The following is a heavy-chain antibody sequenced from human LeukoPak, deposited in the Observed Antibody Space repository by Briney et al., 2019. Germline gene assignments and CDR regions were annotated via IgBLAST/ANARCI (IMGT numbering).Heavy chain of an antibody. D-gene: IGHD4/OR15-4a*01. V-gene: IGHV1-69*05. CDR1: GGTFSGYA. J-gene: IGHJ6*03. CDR2: TVPL. Sequence: GSSVKVSCKASGGTFSGYAVIWVRQAPGQGLEWMGGTVPLKYAQKFQGRVTYTTDESTSTAFMELSSLTSEDTAVYFCARAPYGVYSGDFYSYYMDVWGKGTTVTVSS. CDR3: ARAPYGVYSGDFYSYYMDV.